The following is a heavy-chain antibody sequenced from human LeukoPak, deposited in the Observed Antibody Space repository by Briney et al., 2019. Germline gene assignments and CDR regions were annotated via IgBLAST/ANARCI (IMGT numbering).Heavy chain of an antibody. Sequence: GGSLRLSCAASGFTFNTYWMSWVRQAPGKGLEWVANIKQDGSEKYHVDSVKGRFTISRDNAKNSLYLQMNSLRAEDTAVYYCARGDDHGDYPFDYWGQGTLVTVSS. J-gene: IGHJ4*02. CDR3: ARGDDHGDYPFDY. CDR1: GFTFNTYW. D-gene: IGHD4-17*01. V-gene: IGHV3-7*01. CDR2: IKQDGSEK.